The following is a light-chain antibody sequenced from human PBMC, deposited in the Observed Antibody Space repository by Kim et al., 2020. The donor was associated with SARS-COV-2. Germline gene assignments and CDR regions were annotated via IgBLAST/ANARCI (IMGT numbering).Light chain of an antibody. CDR3: SSYASVSTYV. J-gene: IGLJ1*01. V-gene: IGLV2-14*03. Sequence: GQSITISCIGTSSDIGIYDYVSWYQQHSGKAPKLVIYDVSHRPSGISNRFSGSKSGNTASLTISGLQAEDEADYYCSSYASVSTYVFGPGTKVTVL. CDR2: DVS. CDR1: SSDIGIYDY.